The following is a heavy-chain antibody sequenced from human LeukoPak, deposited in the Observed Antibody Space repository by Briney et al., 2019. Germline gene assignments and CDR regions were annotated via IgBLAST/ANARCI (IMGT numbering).Heavy chain of an antibody. CDR2: IKGDESEK. D-gene: IGHD3-10*01. J-gene: IGHJ3*02. CDR1: GFTFGDYA. V-gene: IGHV3-7*01. Sequence: GGSLRLSCTASGFTFGDYAMSWFRQAPGKGLEWVANIKGDESEKYYVDSVKGRFTISRDNGKNSLYLQMNSLRAEDTAVYYCAAQYLPRRGVGGTFEIWGQGTLVTVSS. CDR3: AAQYLPRRGVGGTFEI.